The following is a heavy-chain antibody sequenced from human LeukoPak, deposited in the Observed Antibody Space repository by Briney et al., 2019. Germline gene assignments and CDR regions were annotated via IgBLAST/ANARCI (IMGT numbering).Heavy chain of an antibody. D-gene: IGHD3-22*01. J-gene: IGHJ4*02. V-gene: IGHV4-39*07. CDR3: ARGNTYYYDSSGYYSGPPFDY. CDR1: GGSISSSRYY. CDR2: IYYNGRT. Sequence: SETLSLTCTVSGGSISSSRYYGGRIRQPPGKGLEWIGSIYYNGRTYYNPSLNSRVTISVDTSTNQFSLKLSSVTAADTAVYYCARGNTYYYDSSGYYSGPPFDYWGQGTLVTVSS.